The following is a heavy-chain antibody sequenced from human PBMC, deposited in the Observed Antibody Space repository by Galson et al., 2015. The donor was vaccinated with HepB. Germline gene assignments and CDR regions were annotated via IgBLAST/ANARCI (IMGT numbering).Heavy chain of an antibody. Sequence: LRLSCAASEFTFSAYTMNWVRQAPGKGLKWVSSISSCSSYIHYADSVKGRFTISRDNAKNSLFLQMNSLRGEDTAIYYCARAGYGAHNWFDPWGQGTLVTVSS. J-gene: IGHJ5*02. CDR2: ISSCSSYI. V-gene: IGHV3-21*01. CDR1: EFTFSAYT. D-gene: IGHD4-17*01. CDR3: ARAGYGAHNWFDP.